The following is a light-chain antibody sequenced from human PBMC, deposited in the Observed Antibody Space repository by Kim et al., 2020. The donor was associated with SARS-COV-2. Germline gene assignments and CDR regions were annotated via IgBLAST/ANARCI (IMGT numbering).Light chain of an antibody. CDR3: QQYYTTPRT. J-gene: IGKJ1*01. V-gene: IGKV4-1*01. Sequence: ATINCKSSQSVLYSSSNKNYLAWYQQKPGQPPKLLIYWASTRESGVPDRFSGSGSGTDFILTISSLQAEDVAVYYCQQYYTTPRTFGQGTKVDIK. CDR2: WAS. CDR1: QSVLYSSSNKNY.